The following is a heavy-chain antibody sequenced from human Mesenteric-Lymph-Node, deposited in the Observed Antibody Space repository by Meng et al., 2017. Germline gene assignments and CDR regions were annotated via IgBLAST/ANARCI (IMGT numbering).Heavy chain of an antibody. J-gene: IGHJ4*01. CDR1: GFTFSSYW. Sequence: GESLKISCAASGFTFSSYWMSWVRQAPGKGLEWVATIKENGNEKTYVDSVKGRFTISRDNTKNSLNLQMNSLKTEDTAVYFCTRDTMLPYWGHGTLVTVSS. CDR2: IKENGNEK. V-gene: IGHV3-7*03. CDR3: TRDTMLPY. D-gene: IGHD2-8*01.